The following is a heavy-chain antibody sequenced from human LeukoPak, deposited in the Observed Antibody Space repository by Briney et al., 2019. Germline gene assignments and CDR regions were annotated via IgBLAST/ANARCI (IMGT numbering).Heavy chain of an antibody. V-gene: IGHV3-30*04. CDR3: ARRAGAYSHPYDY. CDR2: ISYDGSNK. CDR1: GFTFSSYA. J-gene: IGHJ4*02. D-gene: IGHD4/OR15-4a*01. Sequence: GGSLRLSCAASGFTFSSYAMHWVRQAPGKGLEWVALISYDGSNKYFADSVKGRFTISRDNSKNTLYLQMNSLRADDTAVYYCARRAGAYSHPYDYWGQGTLVTVSS.